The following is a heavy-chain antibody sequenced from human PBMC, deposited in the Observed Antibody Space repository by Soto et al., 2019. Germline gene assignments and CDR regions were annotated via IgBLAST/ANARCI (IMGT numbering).Heavy chain of an antibody. CDR1: GDSVSSTSAA. CDR2: TYYRSKWYS. D-gene: IGHD6-19*01. J-gene: IGHJ4*02. CDR3: ARGSYYSGWV. Sequence: SQTLTLTCAISGDSVSSTSAAWSWIRQSPSRGLEWLGRTYYRSKWYSDYAVSVKSRITINPDTSKNQFSLQLNSVTPEDTAVYYCARGSYYSGWVWGQGTLVTVSS. V-gene: IGHV6-1*01.